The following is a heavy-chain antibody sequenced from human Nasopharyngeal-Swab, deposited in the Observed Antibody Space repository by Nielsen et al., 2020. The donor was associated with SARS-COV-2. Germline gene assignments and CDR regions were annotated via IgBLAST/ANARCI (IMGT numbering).Heavy chain of an antibody. D-gene: IGHD3/OR15-3a*01. CDR3: TRDDFNWYFDL. CDR1: GYSFSSYG. J-gene: IGHJ2*01. CDR2: ISASSGNT. Sequence: ASVKVSCKASGYSFSSYGITWVRQAPGQGLEWMGWISASSGNTNYAQNLRGRVIMTTDTSTNTAYMELRSLRLDDTAMYYCTRDDFNWYFDLWGRGTLVTVSS. V-gene: IGHV1-18*01.